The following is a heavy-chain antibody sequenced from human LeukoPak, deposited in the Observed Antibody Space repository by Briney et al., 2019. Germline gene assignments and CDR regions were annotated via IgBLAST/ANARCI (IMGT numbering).Heavy chain of an antibody. V-gene: IGHV3-30*02. D-gene: IGHD4-23*01. J-gene: IGHJ4*02. CDR1: GFTLSSYG. CDR2: IRYDGGNK. CDR3: AKDGRVVTNFDY. Sequence: PGGSLRLSWAASGFTLSSYGMHWVRQAPGKRLEWVAFIRYDGGNKYYADSVKGRFTIPRDNPKHTLYLQMNSLRAEDTAVYYCAKDGRVVTNFDYWAQGTLVTVSS.